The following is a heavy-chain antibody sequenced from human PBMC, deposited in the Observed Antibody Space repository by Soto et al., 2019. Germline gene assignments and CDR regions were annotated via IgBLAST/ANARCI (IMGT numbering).Heavy chain of an antibody. CDR1: ADTFTSYY. D-gene: IGHD1-26*01. V-gene: IGHV1-46*01. CDR3: ARVRYSGSFVDAFDI. J-gene: IGHJ3*02. CDR2: INPNGGST. Sequence: GASVKVSCKAPADTFTSYYIHWVLQAPGQGLEWMGIINPNGGSTRFAQTFQGRITMTTDTSTSTAYMELSSLRSEDTAVYYCARVRYSGSFVDAFDIWGQGTMVTVSS.